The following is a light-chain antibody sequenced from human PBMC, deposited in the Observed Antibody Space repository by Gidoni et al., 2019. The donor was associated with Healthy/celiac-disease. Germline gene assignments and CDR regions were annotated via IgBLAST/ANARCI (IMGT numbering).Light chain of an antibody. CDR1: QGISNY. J-gene: IGKJ4*01. CDR3: QKYNSAPLT. V-gene: IGKV1-27*01. CDR2: AAS. Sequence: DIQMTTSPSSLSASVGDRVTITCRSSQGISNYLAWYQQKPGTVPKLLIYAASTLQSGVPSRFSCSGSVTDFTLTISSLQPEDVATYYCQKYNSAPLTFGGGTKVEIQ.